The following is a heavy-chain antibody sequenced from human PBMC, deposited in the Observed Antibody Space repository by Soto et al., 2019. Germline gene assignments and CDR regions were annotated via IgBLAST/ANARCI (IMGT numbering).Heavy chain of an antibody. D-gene: IGHD3-3*02. J-gene: IGHJ4*02. Sequence: SETLSLTCTVSGSSINSSGYYWGWFRQPPGKGLEWIGSMFYGVSTYYNPSLKSRVTVSVDTSKNQFSLNLRSVTAADTAVYYCARLPSRHLVDYWGQGTLVT. V-gene: IGHV4-39*01. CDR3: ARLPSRHLVDY. CDR2: MFYGVST. CDR1: GSSINSSGYY.